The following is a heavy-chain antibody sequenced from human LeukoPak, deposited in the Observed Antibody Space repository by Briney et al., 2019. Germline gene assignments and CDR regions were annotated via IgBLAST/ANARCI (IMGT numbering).Heavy chain of an antibody. CDR3: ARDGARLDP. J-gene: IGHJ5*02. CDR2: ISSSSSYI. Sequence: KPGGSLRLSCAASGFTFSSYSMNWVRQAPEKGLEWVSSISSSSSYIYYAGSVKGRFTISRDNAKNSLYLQMNSLRAEDTAVYYCARDGARLDPWGQGTLVTVSS. D-gene: IGHD6-6*01. V-gene: IGHV3-21*01. CDR1: GFTFSSYS.